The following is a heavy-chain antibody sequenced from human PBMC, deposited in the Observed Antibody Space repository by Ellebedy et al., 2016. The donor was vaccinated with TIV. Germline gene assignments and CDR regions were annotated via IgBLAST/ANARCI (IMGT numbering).Heavy chain of an antibody. CDR2: IIPFSGTS. CDR1: GGTLSIYA. CDR3: ARGNFYGSGSYWYYLEY. V-gene: IGHV1-69*13. J-gene: IGHJ4*02. Sequence: AASVKVSCKASGGTLSIYAISWVRQAPGQGLEWMGGIIPFSGTSNYAQKFQGRVTVTADESTSTVYMELSSLRPEDTAVYYCARGNFYGSGSYWYYLEYWGQGSLVTFSS. D-gene: IGHD3-10*01.